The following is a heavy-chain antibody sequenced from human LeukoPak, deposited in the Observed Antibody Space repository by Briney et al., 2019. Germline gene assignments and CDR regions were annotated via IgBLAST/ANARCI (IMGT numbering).Heavy chain of an antibody. CDR1: GHTFSSYG. J-gene: IGHJ4*02. D-gene: IGHD2-2*01. CDR3: ARIAEYHLRYYFDY. CDR2: ISAYDGDT. Sequence: ASVKVSCKASGHTFSSYGFAWVRQAPGQGLEWMGWISAYDGDTNYAQKIQGRVTMTTDTSTTTAYMELRSLRSDDTAVYYCARIAEYHLRYYFDYWGQGTLVTVSP. V-gene: IGHV1-18*01.